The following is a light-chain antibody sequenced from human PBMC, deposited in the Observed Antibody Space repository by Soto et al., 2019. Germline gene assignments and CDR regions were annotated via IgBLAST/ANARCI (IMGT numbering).Light chain of an antibody. CDR1: QSININ. CDR3: QQYNNWPWT. V-gene: IGKV3-15*01. Sequence: ETVMTQSPATLSVSQGERATLSCRASQSININVAWYQQKPGQAPRLLIYGESARATGIPARFSGTGSGTEFTLTISSLQSEDFAVYYCQQYNNWPWTFGQGTKVEIK. CDR2: GES. J-gene: IGKJ1*01.